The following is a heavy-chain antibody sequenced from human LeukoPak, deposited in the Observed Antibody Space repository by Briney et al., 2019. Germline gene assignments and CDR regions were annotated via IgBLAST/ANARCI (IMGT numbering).Heavy chain of an antibody. J-gene: IGHJ4*02. CDR3: ARTTLSYCSGGSCYSGGFDY. D-gene: IGHD2-15*01. CDR2: IYTSGST. CDR1: GYSISSGYY. V-gene: IGHV4-61*02. Sequence: RPSETLSLTCTVSGYSISSGYYWGWIRQPAGKGLEWIGRIYTSGSTNYNPSLKSRVTISVDASKNQFSLKLSSVTAADTAVYYCARTTLSYCSGGSCYSGGFDYWGQGTLVTVSS.